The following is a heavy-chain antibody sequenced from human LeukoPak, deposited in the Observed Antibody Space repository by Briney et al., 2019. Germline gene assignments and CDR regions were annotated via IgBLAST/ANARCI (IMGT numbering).Heavy chain of an antibody. J-gene: IGHJ3*02. CDR1: GGSISSYY. Sequence: SEPLSLTCTVSGGSISSYYWSWVRQPPGKGLEWIGYIDYSGNTDYNPSLKSRVTISVDTSKNQFSLTLTSVTAADTAVYYCARVPPLGYCSGGSCYSDAFDIWGQGTMVTVSS. CDR2: IDYSGNT. V-gene: IGHV4-59*01. D-gene: IGHD2-15*01. CDR3: ARVPPLGYCSGGSCYSDAFDI.